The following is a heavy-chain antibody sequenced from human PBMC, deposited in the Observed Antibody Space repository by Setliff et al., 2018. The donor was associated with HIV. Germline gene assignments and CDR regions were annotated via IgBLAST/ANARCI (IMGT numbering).Heavy chain of an antibody. V-gene: IGHV4-39*01. J-gene: IGHJ4*02. CDR3: ARRPSPYYYYDTSGYSGGNVDY. D-gene: IGHD3-22*01. CDR2: IDYSGNT. CDR1: GGSISSSSYY. Sequence: PSETLSLTCSVSGGSISSSSYYWGWIRRPPGEGLEWIGSIDYSGNTYYSPSVNSRVTISVDTSKNQFSLKLNSVTAADAAVYYCARRPSPYYYYDTSGYSGGNVDYWGQGTLVTVSS.